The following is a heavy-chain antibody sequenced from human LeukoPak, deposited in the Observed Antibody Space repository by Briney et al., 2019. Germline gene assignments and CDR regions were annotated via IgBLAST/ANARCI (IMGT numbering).Heavy chain of an antibody. CDR2: MTASGGRA. Sequence: GGSLRLSCAASGFSFSNYGMSWVRQAPGKGLEWVSDMTASGGRAHYADSVKGRFTISRDNAKNSLYLQMNSLRAEDTAVYYCARVGVLVTAFDIWGQGTMVTVSS. CDR3: ARVGVLVTAFDI. CDR1: GFSFSNYG. J-gene: IGHJ3*02. V-gene: IGHV3-23*01. D-gene: IGHD3-16*01.